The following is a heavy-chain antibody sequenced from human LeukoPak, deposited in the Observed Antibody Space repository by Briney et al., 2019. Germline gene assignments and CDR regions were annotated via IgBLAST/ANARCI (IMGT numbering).Heavy chain of an antibody. Sequence: AGGSLRLSCAASGFTFSSYWLSWVRQAPGKGLEWVGRIKSKTDGGTTDYAAPVKGRFTISRDDSKNTLYLQMNSLKTEDTAVYYCTTDFAVPYSSSWYGDWGQGTLVTVSS. CDR2: IKSKTDGGTT. CDR3: TTDFAVPYSSSWYGD. J-gene: IGHJ4*02. CDR1: GFTFSSYW. D-gene: IGHD6-13*01. V-gene: IGHV3-15*01.